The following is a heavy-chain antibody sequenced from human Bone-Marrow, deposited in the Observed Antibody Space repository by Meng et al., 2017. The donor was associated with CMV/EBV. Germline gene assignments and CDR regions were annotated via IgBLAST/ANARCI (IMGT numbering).Heavy chain of an antibody. D-gene: IGHD6-13*01. Sequence: SVKVSCKASGGTFSSYAISWVRQAPGQGLEWMGGIIPIFGTANYAQKFQGRVTITTDESTSTAYMELSSLRSEDTAVYYCARDRIAAAGTLWFQHWGQGTLVTVAS. CDR3: ARDRIAAAGTLWFQH. J-gene: IGHJ1*01. CDR1: GGTFSSYA. CDR2: IIPIFGTA. V-gene: IGHV1-69*05.